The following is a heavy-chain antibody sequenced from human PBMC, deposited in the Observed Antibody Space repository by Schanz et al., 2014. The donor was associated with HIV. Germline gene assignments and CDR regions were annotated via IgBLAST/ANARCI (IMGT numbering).Heavy chain of an antibody. J-gene: IGHJ4*02. V-gene: IGHV3-23*01. CDR2: ISGSGIST. CDR3: ARVATSGFFDDY. D-gene: IGHD1-1*01. CDR1: GFTFTSYA. Sequence: EVQLLESGGGLVQPGGSLRLSCAASGFTFTSYAMTWVRQAPGKGLEWVSAISGSGISTYYADSVKGRFTISRDNAKNSLYLQMSSLRAEDTAVYYCARVATSGFFDDYWGQGTLVTVSS.